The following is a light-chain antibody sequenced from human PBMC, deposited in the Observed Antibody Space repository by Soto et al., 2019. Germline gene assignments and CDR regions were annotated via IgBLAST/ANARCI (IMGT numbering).Light chain of an antibody. Sequence: DVVMTQSPLSLPVTPGEPASISCRSRQSLLHSNGYNYLDWYLQKPGQSPQLLIYLGSSRASGFPDRFSGSGSGTDFTLTISSLHPEDSATCYCQQSFSFFITFGQGTRLEIK. V-gene: IGKV2-28*01. CDR1: QSLLHSNGYNY. J-gene: IGKJ5*01. CDR3: QQSFSFFIT. CDR2: LGS.